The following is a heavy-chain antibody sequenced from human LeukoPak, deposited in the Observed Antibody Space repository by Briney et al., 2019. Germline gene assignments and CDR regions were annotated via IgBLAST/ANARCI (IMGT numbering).Heavy chain of an antibody. Sequence: SVKVSCKASGGTFSSYAISWVRQAPGQGLEWMGGIIPIFGTANYAQKFQGRVTITTDESTSTAYMELRSLRSDDTAVYYCARVAGSYPEYYFDYWGQGTLVTVSS. D-gene: IGHD1-26*01. CDR3: ARVAGSYPEYYFDY. CDR2: IIPIFGTA. V-gene: IGHV1-69*05. J-gene: IGHJ4*02. CDR1: GGTFSSYA.